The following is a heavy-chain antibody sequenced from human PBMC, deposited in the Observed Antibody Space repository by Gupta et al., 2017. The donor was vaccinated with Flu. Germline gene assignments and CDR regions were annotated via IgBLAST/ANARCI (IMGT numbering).Heavy chain of an antibody. J-gene: IGHJ5*02. D-gene: IGHD6-13*01. CDR1: GFAFGAYA. CDR3: ARDLALSSTRAGTNWVDP. Sequence: VQLVESGGGLVQPGRSLSLSCTTSGFAFGAYAITWLRQATGKGVEGVGFIRSKTGGGTPEYAASVRGRFTISRDDSKSIAYRQMNGLKSDDTAVYDGARDLALSSTRAGTNWVDPRGQGALVTVSS. CDR2: IRSKTGGGTP. V-gene: IGHV3-49*03.